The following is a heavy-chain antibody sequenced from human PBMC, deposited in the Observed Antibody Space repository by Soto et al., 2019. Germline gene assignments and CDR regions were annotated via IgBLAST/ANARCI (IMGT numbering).Heavy chain of an antibody. D-gene: IGHD3-10*01. V-gene: IGHV4-59*02. CDR1: GASVSSHS. J-gene: IGHJ5*02. CDR3: ARGGTSGSAVYNWFDP. Sequence: ASETLSLTCSVTGASVSSHSWSWIRQSPGKGLEWIGYIHYSGGTNYTPSLRSRVTISVETSKNQISLNLTSLTAADTAVYYCARGGTSGSAVYNWFDPWGQGTLVTVSS. CDR2: IHYSGGT.